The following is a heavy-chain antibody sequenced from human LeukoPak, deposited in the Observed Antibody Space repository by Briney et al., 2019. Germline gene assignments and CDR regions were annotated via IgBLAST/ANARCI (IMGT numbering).Heavy chain of an antibody. J-gene: IGHJ4*02. Sequence: PGGSLRLSCAASGFTFSDYWMTWVRQAPGKGLEWMANIKQDGSEKDYVDSVKGRFTISRDNAKNSLYLQMDSLRVEDTAVYYCARKGGYSSGYYYWGQGTLVTVSS. V-gene: IGHV3-7*01. D-gene: IGHD3-22*01. CDR1: GFTFSDYW. CDR2: IKQDGSEK. CDR3: ARKGGYSSGYYY.